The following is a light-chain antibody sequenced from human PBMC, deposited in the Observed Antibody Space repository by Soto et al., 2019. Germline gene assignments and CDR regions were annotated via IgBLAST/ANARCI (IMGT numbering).Light chain of an antibody. Sequence: DIQMTQSPSTLSASVGDRVTITCRASQSISNWLAWFQQKPGKAPKLLIYDASSLESGAPSRFSGSGSGTEFTLTISSLQPGDFATYSCQQYNTYSGTFGQGTKVEIK. V-gene: IGKV1-5*01. CDR3: QQYNTYSGT. CDR2: DAS. CDR1: QSISNW. J-gene: IGKJ1*01.